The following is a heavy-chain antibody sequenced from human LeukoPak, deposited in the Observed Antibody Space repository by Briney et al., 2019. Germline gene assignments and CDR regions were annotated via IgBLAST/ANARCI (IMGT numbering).Heavy chain of an antibody. CDR2: ITSSSNYI. CDR3: ARDTSDWLLFTPFDY. V-gene: IGHV3-21*01. Sequence: GGSLRLSCAASGFTFSSYAMNWVRQAPGKGLEWVSSITSSSNYIYYADSLKGRFTISRDNAKNFLYLQMNSLRAEDTAVYYCARDTSDWLLFTPFDYWGQGTLVTVSS. J-gene: IGHJ4*02. CDR1: GFTFSSYA. D-gene: IGHD3-9*01.